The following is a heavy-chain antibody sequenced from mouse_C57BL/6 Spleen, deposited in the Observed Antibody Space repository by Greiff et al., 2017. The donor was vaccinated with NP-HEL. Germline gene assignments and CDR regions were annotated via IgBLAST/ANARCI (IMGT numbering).Heavy chain of an antibody. CDR3: AIERGYAMDY. J-gene: IGHJ4*01. V-gene: IGHV1-76*01. Sequence: VQRVESGAELVRPGASVKLSCKASGYTFTDYYINWVKQRPGQGLEWIARIYPGSGNTYYNEKFKGKATLTAEKSSSTAYMQLSSLTSEDSAVYFCAIERGYAMDYWGQGTSVTVSS. CDR2: IYPGSGNT. CDR1: GYTFTDYY.